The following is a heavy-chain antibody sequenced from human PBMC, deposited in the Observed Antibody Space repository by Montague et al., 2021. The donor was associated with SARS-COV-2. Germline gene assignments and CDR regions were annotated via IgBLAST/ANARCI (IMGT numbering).Heavy chain of an antibody. V-gene: IGHV2-70*11. CDR2: IDWDGDK. J-gene: IGHJ6*02. CDR3: ARLSGVAPRCYYEGMDV. D-gene: IGHD7-27*01. CDR1: SFSLRTAETC. Sequence: PALVKPTQTLTLTCTFSSFSLRTAETCVSWIRQPPGKAPQWLARIDWDGDKYYSRTLETRVSISTDTAKTQVVLTMTNVDPMDTATYYCARLSGVAPRCYYEGMDVWGQGTAVTVSS.